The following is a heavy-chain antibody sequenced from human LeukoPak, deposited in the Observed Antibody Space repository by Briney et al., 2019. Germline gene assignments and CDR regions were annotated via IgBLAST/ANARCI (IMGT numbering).Heavy chain of an antibody. J-gene: IGHJ4*02. CDR1: GFTVSSNY. V-gene: IGHV3-66*03. CDR3: ARDRGRLWLGALDY. Sequence: GGSLTLTCAASGFTVSSNYMSWVRQAPGKGLAGVSVIYSCGSTYYAHSVQGRFTISRDNSKNTLYLQMNSLRAEDTAVYYCARDRGRLWLGALDYWGQGTLVTVSS. CDR2: IYSCGST. D-gene: IGHD3-10*01.